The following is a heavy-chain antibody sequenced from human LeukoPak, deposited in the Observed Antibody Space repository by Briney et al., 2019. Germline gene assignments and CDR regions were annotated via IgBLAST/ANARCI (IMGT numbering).Heavy chain of an antibody. CDR1: GYTFTSYD. CDR2: MNPNSGNT. CDR3: ARTTVTTESYYYYGMDV. D-gene: IGHD4-17*01. J-gene: IGHJ6*02. Sequence: GASVKVSCKASGYTFTSYDINWVRQATGQGLEWMGWMNPNSGNTGYAQEFQGRVTMTRNTSISTAYMELSSLRSEDTAVYYCARTTVTTESYYYYGMDVWGQGTTVTVSS. V-gene: IGHV1-8*01.